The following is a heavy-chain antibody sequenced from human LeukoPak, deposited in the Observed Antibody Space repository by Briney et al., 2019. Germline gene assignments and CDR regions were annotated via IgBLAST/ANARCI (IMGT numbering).Heavy chain of an antibody. CDR1: GFTFSSYG. D-gene: IGHD6-13*01. Sequence: GGSLRLSCSASGFTFSSYGMHWVRQAPGKGLEWVADISYDGSNKYYADSVKGRFTISRDNSKNTLYLQMNSLRAEDTAVYYCAKGTGAYSSSWLSMGYWGQGTLVTVSS. V-gene: IGHV3-30*18. CDR3: AKGTGAYSSSWLSMGY. J-gene: IGHJ4*02. CDR2: ISYDGSNK.